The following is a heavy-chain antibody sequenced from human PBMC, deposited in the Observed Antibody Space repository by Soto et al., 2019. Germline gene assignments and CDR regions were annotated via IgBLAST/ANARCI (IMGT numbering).Heavy chain of an antibody. Sequence: QVQLQESGPGLVKPSQTLSLTCSVSGGSISSGDYYWSWIRQPPGMGLEWIGHIYYSGSTDYNPSLKSRLTISVDTSKNQFSLKLSSVSAADTAVYYCARAGDYSSRFDYWGQGTLVTVSS. CDR2: IYYSGST. CDR1: GGSISSGDYY. D-gene: IGHD4-4*01. CDR3: ARAGDYSSRFDY. J-gene: IGHJ4*02. V-gene: IGHV4-30-4*01.